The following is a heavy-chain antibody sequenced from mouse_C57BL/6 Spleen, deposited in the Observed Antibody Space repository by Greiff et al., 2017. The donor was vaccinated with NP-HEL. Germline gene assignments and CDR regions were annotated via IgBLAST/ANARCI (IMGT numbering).Heavy chain of an antibody. J-gene: IGHJ4*01. Sequence: QVQLQQPGAELVMPGASVKLSCKASGYTFTSYWMHWVKQRPGQGLEWIGEIDPSDSYTNYNQKFKGKSTLTVDKSSSTAYMQLSSLTSEDSAVYYCARCGLRRGGYAMDYWGQGTSVTVSS. CDR1: GYTFTSYW. V-gene: IGHV1-69*01. CDR2: IDPSDSYT. D-gene: IGHD2-4*01. CDR3: ARCGLRRGGYAMDY.